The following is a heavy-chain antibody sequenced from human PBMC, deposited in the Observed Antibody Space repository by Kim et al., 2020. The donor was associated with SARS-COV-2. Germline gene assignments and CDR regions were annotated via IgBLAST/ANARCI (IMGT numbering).Heavy chain of an antibody. CDR3: ARGIAPPEWTADY. Sequence: SETLSLTCAVYGGSFSGYYWSWIRQPPGKGLEWIGEINHSGSTNYNPSLKSRVTISVDTSKNQFSLKLSSETAADTAVYYCARGIAPPEWTADYLGQGTL. V-gene: IGHV4-34*01. D-gene: IGHD6-13*01. CDR2: INHSGST. J-gene: IGHJ4*02. CDR1: GGSFSGYY.